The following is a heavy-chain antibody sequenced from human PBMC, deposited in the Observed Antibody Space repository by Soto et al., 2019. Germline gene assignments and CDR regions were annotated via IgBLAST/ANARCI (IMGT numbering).Heavy chain of an antibody. CDR2: IYYSGST. CDR3: ARRVGTYCSGGSCYAAGAFDI. Sequence: SETLSLTCTVSGGSISSSSYYWGWIRQPPGNGLEWIGSIYYSGSTYYNPSLKSRVTISVDTSKNQFSLKLSSVTAADTAVYYCARRVGTYCSGGSCYAAGAFDIWGQGTMVTVSS. J-gene: IGHJ3*02. D-gene: IGHD2-15*01. CDR1: GGSISSSSYY. V-gene: IGHV4-39*01.